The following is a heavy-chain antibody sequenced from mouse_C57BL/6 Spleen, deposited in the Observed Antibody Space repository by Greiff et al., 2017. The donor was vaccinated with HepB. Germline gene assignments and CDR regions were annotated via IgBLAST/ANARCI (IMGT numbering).Heavy chain of an antibody. CDR3: TREVYYGNSWFAY. CDR2: IDPETGGT. D-gene: IGHD2-1*01. V-gene: IGHV1-15*01. Sequence: QVQLKQSGAELVRPGASVTLSCKASGYTFTDYEMHWVKQTPVHGLEWIGAIDPETGGTAYNQKFKGKAILTADKSSSTAYMELRSLTSEDSAVYYCTREVYYGNSWFAYWGQGTLVTVSA. J-gene: IGHJ3*01. CDR1: GYTFTDYE.